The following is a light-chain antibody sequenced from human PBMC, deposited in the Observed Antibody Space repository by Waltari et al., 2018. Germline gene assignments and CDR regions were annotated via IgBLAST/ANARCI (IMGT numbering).Light chain of an antibody. CDR1: SGSVSTRYS. CDR2: STN. Sequence: QTVVTQEPSFSVSPGGTVTPTCGLSSGSVSTRYSPRWYQQTPGQAPRTLIYSTNTRSSGVPDRFSGSILGNKAALTITGAQADDESDYYCVLYMGSGISVFGGGTKLTVL. CDR3: VLYMGSGISV. J-gene: IGLJ3*02. V-gene: IGLV8-61*01.